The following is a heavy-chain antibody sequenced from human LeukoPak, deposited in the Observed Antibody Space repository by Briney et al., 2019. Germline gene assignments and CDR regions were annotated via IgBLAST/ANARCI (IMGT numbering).Heavy chain of an antibody. CDR3: ARGGSPPEALGDTFDV. D-gene: IGHD1-26*01. V-gene: IGHV3-74*01. Sequence: GGSLRLSCAASGFTFSSYWMHWVRQAAGKGLVWVSRAKSDGSSTNYADSVKGRFTVSRDNAKNTLILKMNSLRAEDTAVYYCARGGSPPEALGDTFDVWGHGTLVTVSS. CDR1: GFTFSSYW. CDR2: AKSDGSST. J-gene: IGHJ3*01.